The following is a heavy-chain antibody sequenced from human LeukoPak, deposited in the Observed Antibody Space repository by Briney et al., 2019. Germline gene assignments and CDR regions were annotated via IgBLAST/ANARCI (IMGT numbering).Heavy chain of an antibody. J-gene: IGHJ4*02. CDR3: AEPEGGYYDIRPD. D-gene: IGHD3-22*01. V-gene: IGHV3-23*01. Sequence: PGGSLRLSCAASGFTFSSYAMTWVRQAPGKGLEWVSTISGSNGGTYYADSVKGRFTISRDNSKNTLYLQMNSLRAEDTAVYYCAEPEGGYYDIRPDWGQGTLVTVSS. CDR2: ISGSNGGT. CDR1: GFTFSSYA.